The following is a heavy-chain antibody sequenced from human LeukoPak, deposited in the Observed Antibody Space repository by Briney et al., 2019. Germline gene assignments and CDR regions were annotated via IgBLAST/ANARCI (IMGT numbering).Heavy chain of an antibody. V-gene: IGHV4-4*09. Sequence: SETLSLTCTVSGDSINDHYWSWIRQPPGEGLAWIGYIYSSVSTNYNPSLKSRVTISVDTSKNQFSLKLTSVTAADTAVYYCARMGRYGGSYWEGYYFDCWGQGTLVTVSS. CDR3: ARMGRYGGSYWEGYYFDC. CDR1: GDSINDHY. CDR2: IYSSVST. D-gene: IGHD1-26*01. J-gene: IGHJ4*02.